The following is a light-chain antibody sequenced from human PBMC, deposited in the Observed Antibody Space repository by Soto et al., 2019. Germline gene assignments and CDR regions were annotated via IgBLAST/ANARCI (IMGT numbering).Light chain of an antibody. J-gene: IGLJ3*02. V-gene: IGLV1-44*01. CDR1: SSNIGSNT. CDR2: NND. Sequence: QSVLTQPPSASGTPGQRVTISCSGSSSNIGSNTVNWFQQFPGTAPKLLTHNNDQRPSGIPDRFSGSKSGTSASLAISGLQSEDEADYYCAAWDDSLKGWVFGGGTQLTVL. CDR3: AAWDDSLKGWV.